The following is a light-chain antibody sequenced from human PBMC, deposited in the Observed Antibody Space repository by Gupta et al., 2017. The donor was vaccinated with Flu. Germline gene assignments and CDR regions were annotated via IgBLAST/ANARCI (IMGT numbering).Light chain of an antibody. Sequence: DIVMTQSPDSLAVSLGERATINCRSSQSGWYNYNNKNYLAWYQQKPGQPPKMLIYWASTRESGVPSSFSGSGCGTDFTLPTSSRQAEEVAVYYCQQQYSTPRTFGQGTXVEIK. J-gene: IGKJ1*01. V-gene: IGKV4-1*01. CDR2: WAS. CDR3: QQQYSTPRT. CDR1: QSGWYNYNNKNY.